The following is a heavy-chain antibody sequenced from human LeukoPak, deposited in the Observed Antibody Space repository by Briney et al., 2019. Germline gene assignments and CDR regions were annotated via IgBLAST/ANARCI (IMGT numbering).Heavy chain of an antibody. Sequence: ASVKVSCKASGYTFTGYYMHWVRQAPGQGLEWMGWINPNSGGTNYAQKFQGRVTMTRDTSIGTAYMELSRLRSDDTAVYYCASGSTYYDFWSGYLFSFYYYYMDVWGKGTTVTVSS. CDR1: GYTFTGYY. J-gene: IGHJ6*03. CDR2: INPNSGGT. CDR3: ASGSTYYDFWSGYLFSFYYYYMDV. V-gene: IGHV1-2*02. D-gene: IGHD3-3*01.